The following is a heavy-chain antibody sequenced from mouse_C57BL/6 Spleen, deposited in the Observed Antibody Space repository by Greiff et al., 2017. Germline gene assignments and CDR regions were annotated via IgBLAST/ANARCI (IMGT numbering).Heavy chain of an antibody. CDR1: GFTFSSYG. V-gene: IGHV5-6*01. D-gene: IGHD2-3*01. J-gene: IGHJ3*01. CDR3: ARGDDGYYVFAY. CDR2: ISSGGSYT. Sequence: EVQVVESGGDLVKPGGSLKLSCAASGFTFSSYGMSWVRQTPDKRLEWVATISSGGSYTYYPDSVKGRFPISRDNAKNTLYLQMRSLKSADTAMYYCARGDDGYYVFAYWGPGTLVTVSA.